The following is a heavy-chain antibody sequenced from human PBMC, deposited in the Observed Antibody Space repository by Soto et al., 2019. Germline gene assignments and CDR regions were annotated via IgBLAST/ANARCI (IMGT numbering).Heavy chain of an antibody. Sequence: PGGSLRLSCAASGFTFSSYWMHWVRQAPEKGLEWVSRIKNNGTITNYAGSVKGRFTISRDNAKNTLYLQMNSLRAEDTAVYYCAKDSNLHQVGYYFDYWGQGTLVTVSS. CDR2: IKNNGTIT. CDR3: AKDSNLHQVGYYFDY. J-gene: IGHJ4*02. D-gene: IGHD1-26*01. V-gene: IGHV3-74*01. CDR1: GFTFSSYW.